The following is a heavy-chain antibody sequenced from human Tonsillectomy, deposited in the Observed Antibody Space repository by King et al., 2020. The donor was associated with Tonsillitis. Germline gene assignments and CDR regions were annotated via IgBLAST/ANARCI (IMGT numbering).Heavy chain of an antibody. CDR3: ATDWGSDYYGMDV. V-gene: IGHV4-39*07. CDR2: IYYSGGI. J-gene: IGHJ6*02. Sequence: QLQESGPGLVKPSETLSLTCTVSGGSISSSSYFWGWIRQPPGKGLEYIGMIYYSGGIYYNPSLKSRVTMSLDTSKNQFSLTLSSVTAADTAVYDCATDWGSDYYGMDVWGQGTTVTVSS. CDR1: GGSISSSSYF. D-gene: IGHD7-27*01.